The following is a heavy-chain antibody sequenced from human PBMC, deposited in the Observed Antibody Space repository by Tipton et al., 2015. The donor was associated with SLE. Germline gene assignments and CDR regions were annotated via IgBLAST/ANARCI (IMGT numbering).Heavy chain of an antibody. D-gene: IGHD4-17*01. J-gene: IGHJ6*02. CDR2: IRYDGSNK. V-gene: IGHV3-30*02. CDR1: GFTFSSYG. Sequence: SLRLSCAASGFTFSSYGMHWVRQAPGKGLEWVAFIRYDGSNKYYADSVKGRFTISRDNSKNTLYLQMNSLGAEDTAVYYCAKSGDYGDDDYYYGMDVWGHGTTVTVSS. CDR3: AKSGDYGDDDYYYGMDV.